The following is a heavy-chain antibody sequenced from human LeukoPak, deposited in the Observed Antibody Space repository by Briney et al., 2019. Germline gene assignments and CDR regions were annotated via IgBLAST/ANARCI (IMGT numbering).Heavy chain of an antibody. CDR2: IYYSGST. J-gene: IGHJ4*02. CDR1: GGSISSYY. Sequence: PSETLSLTCTVSGGSISSYYWSWIRQPPGKGLEWIGYIYYSGSTSYNPSLKSRVTISVDTSKNQFSLKLSSVTAADTAVYYCARGTYSGSYSALDYWGQGTLVTVSS. V-gene: IGHV4-59*01. CDR3: ARGTYSGSYSALDY. D-gene: IGHD1-26*01.